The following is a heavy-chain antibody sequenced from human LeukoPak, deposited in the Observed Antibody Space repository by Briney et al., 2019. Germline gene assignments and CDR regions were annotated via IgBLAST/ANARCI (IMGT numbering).Heavy chain of an antibody. D-gene: IGHD6-19*01. CDR3: AKDAFSSGWELFDY. J-gene: IGHJ4*02. CDR2: ISYDGSGK. V-gene: IGHV3-30*18. CDR1: GFTFSSYG. Sequence: PGRSLRLSCAASGFTFSSYGMHWARQAPGKGLEWVAVISYDGSGKYYADSVKGRFTISRDNSKNTLYLQMNSLRAEDTAVYSCAKDAFSSGWELFDYWGQGTLVTVSS.